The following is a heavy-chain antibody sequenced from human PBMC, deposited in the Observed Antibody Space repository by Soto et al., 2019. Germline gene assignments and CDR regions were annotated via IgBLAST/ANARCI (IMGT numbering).Heavy chain of an antibody. CDR1: GVTFSSYA. CDR3: AKSPPWLVVRAVRADAFDI. D-gene: IGHD6-19*01. Sequence: GGSLKLSCAACGVTFSSYAMSWFFQAPGKGLEWVSAISGSGGSTYYADSVKGRFTISRDNSKNTLYLQMNSLRAEDTAVYYCAKSPPWLVVRAVRADAFDIWGQGTMVTGS. CDR2: ISGSGGST. J-gene: IGHJ3*02. V-gene: IGHV3-23*01.